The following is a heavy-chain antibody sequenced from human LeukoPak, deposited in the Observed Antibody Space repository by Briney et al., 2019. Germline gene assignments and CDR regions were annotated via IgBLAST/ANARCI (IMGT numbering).Heavy chain of an antibody. Sequence: ASVKVSCKASGYTFTSYGISWVRQAPGQGLEWMGWISAYNGNTNYAQKLQGRVTMTTDTSTSTAYMELRSLRSDDTAVYYCARDYPLYYVFWSGYWVFDYWGQGTLVTVSS. CDR3: ARDYPLYYVFWSGYWVFDY. CDR2: ISAYNGNT. J-gene: IGHJ4*02. CDR1: GYTFTSYG. D-gene: IGHD3-3*01. V-gene: IGHV1-18*01.